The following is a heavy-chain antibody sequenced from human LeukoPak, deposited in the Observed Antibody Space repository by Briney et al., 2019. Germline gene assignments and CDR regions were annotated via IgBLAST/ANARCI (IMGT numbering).Heavy chain of an antibody. V-gene: IGHV4-34*01. CDR3: ATSIDYERLDY. Sequence: PSETLSLTCAVYGGSFSGYYWSWIRQPPGKGLEWIGEINHSGSTNYNPSLKSRVTISVDTSKNQFSLKLNSVTAADTAIYYCATSIDYERLDYWGQGTLVTVSS. CDR2: INHSGST. D-gene: IGHD1-1*01. CDR1: GGSFSGYY. J-gene: IGHJ4*02.